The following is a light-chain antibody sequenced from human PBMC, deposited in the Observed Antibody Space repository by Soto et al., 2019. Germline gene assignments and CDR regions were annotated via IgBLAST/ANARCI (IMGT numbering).Light chain of an antibody. V-gene: IGLV1-44*01. Sequence: QSVLTQPPSASGTPGQRVTISCSGSSSNIGSNIVSWYRQLPGTAPKLLIYSNNQRPSGVPARFSGSKSGTSASLAISGLQPEDEADYYCAAWDDSLNGVVFGGGTKLTVL. CDR3: AAWDDSLNGVV. CDR1: SSNIGSNI. CDR2: SNN. J-gene: IGLJ2*01.